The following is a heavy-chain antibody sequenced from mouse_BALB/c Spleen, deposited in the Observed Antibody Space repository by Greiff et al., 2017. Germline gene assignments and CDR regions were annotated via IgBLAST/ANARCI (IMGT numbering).Heavy chain of an antibody. V-gene: IGHV5-17*02. CDR3: ARGGNYVGYYAMDY. CDR1: GFTFSSFG. CDR2: ISSGSSTI. Sequence: EVQVVESGGGLVQPGGSRKLSCAASGFTFSSFGMHWVRQAPEKGLEWVAYISSGSSTIYYADTVKGRFTISRDNPKNTLFLQMTSLRSEDTAMYYCARGGNYVGYYAMDYWGQGTSVTVSS. D-gene: IGHD2-1*01. J-gene: IGHJ4*01.